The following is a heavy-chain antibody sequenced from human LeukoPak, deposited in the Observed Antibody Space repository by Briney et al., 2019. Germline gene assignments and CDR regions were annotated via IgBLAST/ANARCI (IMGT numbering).Heavy chain of an antibody. CDR3: ARRLGYCSSTSCYAVDY. Sequence: SETLSLTCAVYGGSFSGHYWSWIRQPPGKGLEWIGEINHSGSTNYNPSLKSRVTISVDTSKNQFSLKLSSVTAADTAVYYCARRLGYCSSTSCYAVDYWGQGTLVTVSS. D-gene: IGHD2-2*01. J-gene: IGHJ4*02. CDR2: INHSGST. V-gene: IGHV4-34*01. CDR1: GGSFSGHY.